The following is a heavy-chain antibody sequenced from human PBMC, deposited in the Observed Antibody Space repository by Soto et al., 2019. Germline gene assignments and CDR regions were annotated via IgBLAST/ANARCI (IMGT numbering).Heavy chain of an antibody. CDR3: ARGPGSSDWRFSCYYMDG. CDR1: FTSYD. Sequence: QVQLVQSGAEVKKPGASVKVSCTFTSYDINWVRQAAGQGLEWMAWMNPNSGDTRYAQKFQGRVTMTRDTSKFTAYMELSNLRSEDTAVYYCARGPGSSDWRFSCYYMDGWDQGTTVTVSS. J-gene: IGHJ6*03. D-gene: IGHD6-19*01. V-gene: IGHV1-8*01. CDR2: MNPNSGDT.